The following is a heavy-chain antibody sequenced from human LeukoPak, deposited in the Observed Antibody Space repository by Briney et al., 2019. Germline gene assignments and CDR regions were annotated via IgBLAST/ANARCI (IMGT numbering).Heavy chain of an antibody. CDR3: ARRATSSNWYFDL. J-gene: IGHJ2*01. CDR1: GGSIMSYY. Sequence: SETLSLTCTASGGSIMSYYWSWIRQPAGKGLDWIGRIHTSGSTSYNPSLKSRVTMSVDTSKNQLSLNLTSVTAADTAVYFCARRATSSNWYFDLWGRGTLVTVSS. V-gene: IGHV4-4*07. D-gene: IGHD2-2*01. CDR2: IHTSGST.